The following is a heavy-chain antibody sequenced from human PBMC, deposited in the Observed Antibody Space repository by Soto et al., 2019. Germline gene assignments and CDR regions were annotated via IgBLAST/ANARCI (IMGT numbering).Heavy chain of an antibody. Sequence: ASVKVSCKTSGYTFSAYYMHWVRQAPGQGLEWMGWINPKSGGTLYAQKFQGRVTMTRDTSISTAYMELSRLRSDDTAVYYCARGGTFAYDTSGYSVYWGQGTLVTVSA. CDR2: INPKSGGT. D-gene: IGHD3-22*01. J-gene: IGHJ4*02. CDR3: ARGGTFAYDTSGYSVY. CDR1: GYTFSAYY. V-gene: IGHV1-2*02.